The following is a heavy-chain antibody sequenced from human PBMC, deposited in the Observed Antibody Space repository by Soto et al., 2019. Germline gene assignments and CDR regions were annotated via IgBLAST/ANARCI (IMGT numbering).Heavy chain of an antibody. CDR1: GFSLSTSGVS. V-gene: IGHV2-5*01. Sequence: QITLKESGPTLVKPTQTVTLTCTFSGFSLSTSGVSVGGSRQPPGTALEWLAFIYWNDDKRFRPSLKGRLAITKDNSKKQVVLTMTNVDPADTATSSCANRVGSRGSFDYWGEGTRVTVSS. J-gene: IGHJ4*02. CDR3: ANRVGSRGSFDY. CDR2: IYWNDDK.